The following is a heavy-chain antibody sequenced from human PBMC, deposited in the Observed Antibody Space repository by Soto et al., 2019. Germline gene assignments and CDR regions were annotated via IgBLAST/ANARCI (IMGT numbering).Heavy chain of an antibody. Sequence: PSETLSLTCAVYGGSFSGYYWTWIRQPPGTGLEWIGEINHSGSTNYNPSIKSRVTISVDTSKNQFSLKLSSVTAADTAVYYCARLSPGSGSYRPPGYYYGMDVWGQGTTVTVSS. D-gene: IGHD3-10*01. CDR2: INHSGST. CDR1: GGSFSGYY. CDR3: ARLSPGSGSYRPPGYYYGMDV. V-gene: IGHV4-34*01. J-gene: IGHJ6*02.